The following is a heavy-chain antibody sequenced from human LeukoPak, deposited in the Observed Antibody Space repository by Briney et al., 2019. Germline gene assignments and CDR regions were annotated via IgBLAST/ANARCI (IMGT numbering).Heavy chain of an antibody. Sequence: SETLSLTCTVSGGSVSSISYYWSWIRPPPGKGLEWIGYIYYSGSTSYNPSLKSRVTISVDTSKNHFSLKLSSVTAADTAVYYCARAGQGDFWSGLRYFDYWGQGTLVTVSS. D-gene: IGHD3-3*01. V-gene: IGHV4-61*03. CDR3: ARAGQGDFWSGLRYFDY. CDR1: GGSVSSISYY. J-gene: IGHJ4*02. CDR2: IYYSGST.